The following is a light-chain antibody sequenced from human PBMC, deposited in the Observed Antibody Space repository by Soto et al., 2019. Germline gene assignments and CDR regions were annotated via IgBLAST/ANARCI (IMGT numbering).Light chain of an antibody. J-gene: IGKJ5*01. CDR1: QRISSSY. V-gene: IGKV3D-20*01. CDR3: QQYGSSPIT. CDR2: DAS. Sequence: EVVLTQSPATLSLSPGERATLSCGASQRISSSYLAWYQQKPGLAPRLLIYDASTRATGIPDRFSGSVSGTDFTLTISRLKPEDFVVYYCQQYGSSPITFGQGTRLE.